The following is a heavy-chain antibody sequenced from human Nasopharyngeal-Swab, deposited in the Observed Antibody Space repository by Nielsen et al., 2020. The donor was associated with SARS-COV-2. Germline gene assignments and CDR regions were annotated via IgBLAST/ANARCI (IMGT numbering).Heavy chain of an antibody. D-gene: IGHD6-13*01. CDR2: LSSLWLP. J-gene: IGHJ5*02. V-gene: IGHV4-39*01. CDR3: ARQVAAAIMPENWFDP. Sequence: WIRQPPGKGLEWIGSLSSLWLPSSPPSLPSRFPISVDTSNNQFSLILISVTAADTAVYYCARQVAAAIMPENWFDPWGQGTLVTVSS.